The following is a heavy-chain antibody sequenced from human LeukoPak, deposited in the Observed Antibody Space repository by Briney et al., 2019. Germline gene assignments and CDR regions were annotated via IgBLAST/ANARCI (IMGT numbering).Heavy chain of an antibody. CDR3: ARADWDTAMIDY. CDR1: GGSISSSSYY. Sequence: PSETLSLTCTVSGGSISSSSYYWGWIRQPPGKGLEWIGSIYYSGSTYYNPSLKSRVTISVDTSKSQFSLKLSSVTAADTAVYYCARADWDTAMIDYWGQGTLVTVSS. J-gene: IGHJ4*02. CDR2: IYYSGST. V-gene: IGHV4-39*01. D-gene: IGHD5-18*01.